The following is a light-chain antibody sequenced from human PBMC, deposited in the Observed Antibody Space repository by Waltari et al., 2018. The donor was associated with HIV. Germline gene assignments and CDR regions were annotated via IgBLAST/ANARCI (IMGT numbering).Light chain of an antibody. J-gene: IGLJ2*01. CDR1: SSNIGRNT. Sequence: QSVLTQPPSASGAPGQRVTISCSGNSSNIGRNTVTWYQQLPETAPKLLIYTNNQRPSGVPDRFSGSKSGTSASLAISGLQSGDEADYYCSTWDGSLRGVVFGGGTKLTVL. CDR3: STWDGSLRGVV. CDR2: TNN. V-gene: IGLV1-44*01.